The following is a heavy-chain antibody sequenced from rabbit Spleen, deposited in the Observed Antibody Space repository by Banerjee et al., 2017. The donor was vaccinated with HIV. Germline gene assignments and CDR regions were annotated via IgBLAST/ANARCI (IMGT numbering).Heavy chain of an antibody. Sequence: QSLDESGGGLVKPGASLTVTCTASGFSFTSSDYMCWVRQAPGKGLEWIGHIDLVFGTTYYASWVNGRFTISSHNAQNTLYLQLNSLTAADTATYFCARDAGTSFSTYGMDLWGQGTLVTVS. V-gene: IGHV1S40*01. CDR1: GFSFTSSDY. D-gene: IGHD8-1*01. CDR2: IDLVFGTT. CDR3: ARDAGTSFSTYGMDL. J-gene: IGHJ6*01.